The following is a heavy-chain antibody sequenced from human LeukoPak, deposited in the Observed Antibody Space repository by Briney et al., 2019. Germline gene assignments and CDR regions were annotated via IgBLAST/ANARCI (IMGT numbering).Heavy chain of an antibody. CDR1: GGSISSYY. D-gene: IGHD1-14*01. CDR2: IYYSGST. V-gene: IGHV4-59*08. CDR3: ARTTERDDAFDI. J-gene: IGHJ3*02. Sequence: KPSETLSLTCTVSGGSISSYYWSWIRQPPGKGLEWIGYIYYSGSTNYNPSLKSRVTISVDTSKNQFSLKLSSVTAADTAVYYCARTTERDDAFDIWGQGTMVTVSS.